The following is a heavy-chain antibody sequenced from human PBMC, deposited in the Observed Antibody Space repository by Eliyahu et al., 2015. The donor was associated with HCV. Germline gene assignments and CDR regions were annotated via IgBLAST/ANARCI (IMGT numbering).Heavy chain of an antibody. CDR3: TTDIVLMVYTFDY. CDR1: GFTFSNAW. J-gene: IGHJ4*01. D-gene: IGHD2-8*01. Sequence: EVQLVESGGGLVKPGGSLXLSCXASGFTFSNAWMSWVRQAPGKGLEWVGRIKSKTDGGTTDYAAPVKGRFTISRDDSKNTLYLQMNSLKTEDTAVYYCTTDIVLMVYTFDYWGQGTLVTVSS. CDR2: IKSKTDGGTT. V-gene: IGHV3-15*01.